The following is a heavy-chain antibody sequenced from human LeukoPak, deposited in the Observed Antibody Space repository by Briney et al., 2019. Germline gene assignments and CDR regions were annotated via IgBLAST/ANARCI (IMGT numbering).Heavy chain of an antibody. CDR3: AKENCGGDCSPLDY. D-gene: IGHD2-21*02. CDR2: ISGSGGST. V-gene: IGHV3-23*01. Sequence: GGSLRLSCAASGFTFSSYGMSWVRQAPGKGLEWVSAISGSGGSTYYADSVKGRFTISRDNSKNTLNLQMNSLRAEDTAVYYCAKENCGGDCSPLDYWGQGTLVTVSS. J-gene: IGHJ4*02. CDR1: GFTFSSYG.